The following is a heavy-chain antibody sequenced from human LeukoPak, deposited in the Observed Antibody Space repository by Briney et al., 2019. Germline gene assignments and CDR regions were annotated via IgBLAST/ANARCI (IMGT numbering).Heavy chain of an antibody. CDR3: ARTYYYDSSGFRLDY. V-gene: IGHV5-51*01. Sequence: GESLKISCKGSGYSFTSHWIGWVRQMPGKGLEWMGIIYPGDSDTRYSPSFQGQVTISADKSISTAYLQWSSLKASDTAMYYCARTYYYDSSGFRLDYWGQGTLVTVSS. J-gene: IGHJ4*02. CDR1: GYSFTSHW. D-gene: IGHD3-22*01. CDR2: IYPGDSDT.